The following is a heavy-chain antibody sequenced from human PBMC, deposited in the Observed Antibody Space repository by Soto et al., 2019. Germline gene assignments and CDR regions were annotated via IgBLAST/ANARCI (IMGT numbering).Heavy chain of an antibody. CDR2: IYYSGST. V-gene: IGHV4-61*05. D-gene: IGHD3-10*01. CDR1: GGSISSSRCH. J-gene: IGHJ5*02. CDR3: ARNLLWFGELYGWFDP. Sequence: SETLSLTCTVSGGSISSSRCHWGWIRQPPGKGLEWIGYIYYSGSTNYNPSLKSRVTISVDTSKNQFSLKLSSVTAADTAVYYCARNLLWFGELYGWFDPWGQGTLVTVSS.